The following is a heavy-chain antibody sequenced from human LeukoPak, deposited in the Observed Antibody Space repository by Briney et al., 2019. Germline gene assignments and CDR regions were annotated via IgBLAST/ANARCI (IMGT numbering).Heavy chain of an antibody. CDR1: GGSFRSYY. D-gene: IGHD1-26*01. J-gene: IGHJ4*02. CDR2: TYYSGST. Sequence: PSETLSLTCAVYGGSFRSYYWSWIRQPPGKGLEWIGYTYYSGSTNYNPSLKSRVTISVDTSKNQFSLRLSSVTAADTAVYYCAGDLFGSYDYLDYWGQGTLVTVSS. CDR3: AGDLFGSYDYLDY. V-gene: IGHV4-59*01.